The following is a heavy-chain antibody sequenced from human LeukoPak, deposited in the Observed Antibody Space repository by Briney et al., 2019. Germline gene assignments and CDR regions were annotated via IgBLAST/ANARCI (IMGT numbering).Heavy chain of an antibody. CDR1: GGSISSGSY. CDR2: IYHSGST. V-gene: IGHV4-38-2*02. CDR3: ARGTQQAFDI. D-gene: IGHD6-13*01. J-gene: IGHJ3*02. Sequence: PSETLSLTCTVSGGSISSGSYWGCIRQPPGKGLEWIGSIYHSGSTYYNPSLKSRVTISVDTSKNQFSLKLTSVTAADTAVYYCARGTQQAFDIWGQGTMVTVSS.